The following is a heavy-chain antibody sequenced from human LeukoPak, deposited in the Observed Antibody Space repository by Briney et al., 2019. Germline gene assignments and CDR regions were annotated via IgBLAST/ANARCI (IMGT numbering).Heavy chain of an antibody. CDR2: ISGSGGST. CDR1: GFTFSSYA. CDR3: ASRGARDYYYYMDV. D-gene: IGHD1-26*01. J-gene: IGHJ6*03. Sequence: GGSLRLSCAASGFTFSSYAMSWVRQAPGKRLEWVSAISGSGGSTYYADSVKGRFTISRDNSKNTLYLQMNSLRAEDTAVYYCASRGARDYYYYMDVWGKGTTVTVSS. V-gene: IGHV3-23*01.